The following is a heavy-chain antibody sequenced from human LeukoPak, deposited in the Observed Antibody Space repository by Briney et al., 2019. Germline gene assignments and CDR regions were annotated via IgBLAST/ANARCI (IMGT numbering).Heavy chain of an antibody. CDR1: GFTFSSYA. CDR2: ISGSGNRT. Sequence: GGSLRLSCAASGFTFSSYAMSWVRRAPGKGLEWVSAISGSGNRTYSADSVKGRFTISRDNSKDTLYLQMNSLRAEDTAIYYCSKFADDWGQGTLVTVSS. V-gene: IGHV3-23*01. J-gene: IGHJ4*02. CDR3: SKFADD.